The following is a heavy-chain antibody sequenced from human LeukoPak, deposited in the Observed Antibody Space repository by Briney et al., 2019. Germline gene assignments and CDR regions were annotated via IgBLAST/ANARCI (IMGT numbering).Heavy chain of an antibody. Sequence: GGSLRLSCAASGFTFSIYAMSWLRHAPGKGLEWVSHVNSEESGTDYADSVKGRFTISRDNAKNTLYLQMNSLRVGGTALYYCARRAPSHDFDDWGQGTLVTVSS. CDR1: GFTFSIYA. V-gene: IGHV3-74*01. J-gene: IGHJ4*02. CDR3: ARRAPSHDFDD. CDR2: VNSEESGT.